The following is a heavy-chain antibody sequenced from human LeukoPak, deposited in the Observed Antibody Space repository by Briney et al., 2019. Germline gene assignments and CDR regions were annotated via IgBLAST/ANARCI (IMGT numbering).Heavy chain of an antibody. CDR3: ATPKDASGSFLPFVY. CDR2: ISGRGSVT. CDR1: GFTFSDYT. D-gene: IGHD1-26*01. J-gene: IGHJ4*02. V-gene: IGHV3-23*01. Sequence: GGSLRLSCAASGFTFSDYTMSCVRQAPGKRLEWVSAISGRGSVTTYADSVKGRFTTSRDNSKNTLFLQMNSLRAEDTALYYCATPKDASGSFLPFVYWGQGTLVTVSS.